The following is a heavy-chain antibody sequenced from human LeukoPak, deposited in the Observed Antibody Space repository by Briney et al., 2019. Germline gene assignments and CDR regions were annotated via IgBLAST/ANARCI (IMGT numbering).Heavy chain of an antibody. Sequence: SETLSLTCTVSGGSISSNYWSWIRQPAGKGLEWIGRIYTSGSTNYSPSLKSRVTLSVDTSRNQFSLRLSSVTAADTAVYYCARDGRGYASSWYFDLWGQGTLVTVSS. CDR1: GGSISSNY. J-gene: IGHJ4*02. V-gene: IGHV4-4*07. D-gene: IGHD6-13*01. CDR3: ARDGRGYASSWYFDL. CDR2: IYTSGST.